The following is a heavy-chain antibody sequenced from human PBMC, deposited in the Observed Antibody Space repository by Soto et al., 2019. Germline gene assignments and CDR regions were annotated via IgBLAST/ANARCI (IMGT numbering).Heavy chain of an antibody. J-gene: IGHJ5*02. D-gene: IGHD6-13*01. CDR1: GFTFSSYS. CDR2: ISSSSSTI. V-gene: IGHV3-48*01. Sequence: EVQLVESGGGLVQPGGSLRLSCAASGFTFSSYSMNWVRQAPGKGLGWVSYISSSSSTIYYADSVKGRFTISRDNAKNSLYLQMNSLRAEDTAVYYCASSTATAAAGTRSWFDPWGQGTLVTVSS. CDR3: ASSTATAAAGTRSWFDP.